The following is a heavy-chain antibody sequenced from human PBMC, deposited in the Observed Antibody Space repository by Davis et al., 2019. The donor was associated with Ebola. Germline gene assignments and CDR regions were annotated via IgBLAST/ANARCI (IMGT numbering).Heavy chain of an antibody. J-gene: IGHJ3*01. CDR1: GFNVRNNY. CDR2: IYADGST. CDR3: ARGGLLSALDL. D-gene: IGHD2-15*01. V-gene: IGHV3-53*01. Sequence: PGGSLRLSCAVSGFNVRNNYLNWVRQAPGKGLQWVSVIYADGSTYYADSVKGRFTISRDTSKNTMFLQMTGLRAEDTAIYYCARGGLLSALDLWGQGTMVSVS.